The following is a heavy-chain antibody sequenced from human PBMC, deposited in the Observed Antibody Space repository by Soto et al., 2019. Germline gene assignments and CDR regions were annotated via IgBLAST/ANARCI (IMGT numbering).Heavy chain of an antibody. V-gene: IGHV4-34*01. J-gene: IGHJ3*02. CDR3: ARGLNTMVRGVIADAFDI. CDR1: GGSFSGYY. CDR2: INHSGST. Sequence: SETLSLTCAVYGGSFSGYYWSWIRQPPGKGLEWIGEINHSGSTNYNPSLKSRVTISVDTSKNQFSLKLSSVTAADTAVYYCARGLNTMVRGVIADAFDIWGQGTMVTVSS. D-gene: IGHD3-10*01.